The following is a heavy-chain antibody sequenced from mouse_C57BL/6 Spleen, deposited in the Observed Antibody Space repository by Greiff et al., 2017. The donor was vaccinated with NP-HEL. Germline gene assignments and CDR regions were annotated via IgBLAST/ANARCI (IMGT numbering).Heavy chain of an antibody. CDR2: IYPGAGDT. D-gene: IGHD4-1*01. Sequence: QVQLQQSGPELVKPGASVKISCKASGYAFSSSWMNWVKQRPGKGLEWIGRIYPGAGDTNYNGKFKGKATLTADKSSSTAYMQLSSLTSEDSAVYFCARLNWVYYSMDYWGQGTSVTVSS. CDR3: ARLNWVYYSMDY. J-gene: IGHJ4*01. V-gene: IGHV1-82*01. CDR1: GYAFSSSW.